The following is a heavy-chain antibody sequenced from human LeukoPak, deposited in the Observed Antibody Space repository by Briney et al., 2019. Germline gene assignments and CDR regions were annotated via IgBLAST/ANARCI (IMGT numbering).Heavy chain of an antibody. CDR1: GDSVSSNSAA. CDR2: TYYRSKWYN. CDR3: ARAWYYYDSSGYYSFDY. Sequence: SQTLSLTCAISGDSVSSNSAAWTWIRQSPSRGLEWLGRTYYRSKWYNDHAVSVKSRITINPDTSKNQFSLQLNSVTPEDTAVYYCARAWYYYDSSGYYSFDYWGQGTLVTVSS. D-gene: IGHD3-22*01. V-gene: IGHV6-1*01. J-gene: IGHJ4*02.